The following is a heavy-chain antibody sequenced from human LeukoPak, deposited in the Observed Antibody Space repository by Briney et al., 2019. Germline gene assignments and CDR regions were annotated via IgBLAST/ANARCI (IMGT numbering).Heavy chain of an antibody. CDR3: ARGRYCSGGSCYSGWFDP. V-gene: IGHV1-8*01. CDR2: MNPNSGNT. Sequence: ASVKVSCKASGYTFTSYDINWVRQATGQGREWMGWMNPNSGNTGYAQKFQGRVNISRNTSISTAYMELSSLGSEDTAVYYCARGRYCSGGSCYSGWFDPWGQGTLVTVSS. D-gene: IGHD2-15*01. J-gene: IGHJ5*02. CDR1: GYTFTSYD.